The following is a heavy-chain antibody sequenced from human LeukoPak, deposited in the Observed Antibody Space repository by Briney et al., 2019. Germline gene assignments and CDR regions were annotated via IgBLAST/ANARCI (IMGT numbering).Heavy chain of an antibody. D-gene: IGHD3-22*01. CDR3: AREVTYYYDSSGYLSDY. Sequence: RSLRLSCAASGFTFSNYGMHWVRQAPGKGLEWVAVISYDGSNKYYADSVKGRFTISRDNSKNTLYLEMNSLRAEDTAVYYCAREVTYYYDSSGYLSDYWGQGTLVTVSS. CDR1: GFTFSNYG. CDR2: ISYDGSNK. V-gene: IGHV3-30*03. J-gene: IGHJ4*02.